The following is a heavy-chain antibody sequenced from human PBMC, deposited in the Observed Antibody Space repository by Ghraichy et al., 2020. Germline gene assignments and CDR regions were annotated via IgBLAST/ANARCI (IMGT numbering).Heavy chain of an antibody. V-gene: IGHV3-53*01. CDR2: IYSGGNT. CDR1: GFTVSSNY. Sequence: GESLNISCAASGFTVSSNYMSWVRQAPGKGLEWVSVIYSGGNTYYADSVKGRFTISRDNSKNTLYLQMNSLRAEDTAVYYCARLRGRGADYWGQGTLVTVSS. J-gene: IGHJ4*02. CDR3: ARLRGRGADY. D-gene: IGHD3-16*01.